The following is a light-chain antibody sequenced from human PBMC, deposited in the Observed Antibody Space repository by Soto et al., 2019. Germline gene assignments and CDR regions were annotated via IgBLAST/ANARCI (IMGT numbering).Light chain of an antibody. J-gene: IGKJ2*01. CDR1: QSLEHSDGNTY. V-gene: IGKV2-24*01. CDR3: MQATQYRPYT. CDR2: KVS. Sequence: DVVLTQTPLSSPVTLGQPASISCRSSQSLEHSDGNTYLSWLHQRPGQPPRLLIYKVSHRFSGVPGRFSGGGAGTDFTLKISRVEAEDVGIYYCMQATQYRPYTFGQGTKLEIK.